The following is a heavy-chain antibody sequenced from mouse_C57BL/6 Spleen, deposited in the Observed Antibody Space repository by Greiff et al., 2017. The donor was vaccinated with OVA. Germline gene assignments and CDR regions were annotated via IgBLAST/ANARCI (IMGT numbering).Heavy chain of an antibody. D-gene: IGHD1-3*01. CDR2: IYIGYGYT. Sequence: VQLQQSGAELVRPGHSVKMSCKTSGYTFTSYGINWVKQRPGQGLEWIGDIYIGYGYTEYNEQFTGKATLTSDTIYITVNLQLSSLTTEDTAIYVYASKLNYFDYWGQGTTLTVSS. V-gene: IGHV1-58*01. J-gene: IGHJ2*01. CDR1: GYTFTSYG. CDR3: ASKLNYFDY.